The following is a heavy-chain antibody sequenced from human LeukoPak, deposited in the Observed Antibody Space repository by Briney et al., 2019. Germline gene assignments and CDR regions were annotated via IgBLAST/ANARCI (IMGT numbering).Heavy chain of an antibody. CDR3: AKEGPYDFWSGHASAFDI. CDR1: GFTFSSYA. CDR2: ISGNGGST. V-gene: IGHV3-23*01. Sequence: GGSLRLSCAASGFTFSSYAMNWVRQAPGKGLEWVSAISGNGGSTYYADSVKGRFTISRDNSKNTLYLQIDSLRAEDTAVYYCAKEGPYDFWSGHASAFDIWGQGTKVTVSS. J-gene: IGHJ3*02. D-gene: IGHD3-3*01.